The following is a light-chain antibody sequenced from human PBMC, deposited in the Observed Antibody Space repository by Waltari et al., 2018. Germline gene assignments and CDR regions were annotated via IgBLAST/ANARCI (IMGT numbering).Light chain of an antibody. CDR2: WAS. CDR1: QSVLYSSNNKNY. J-gene: IGKJ1*01. CDR3: QQYYRTPQT. Sequence: DIVMTQSPDSLAVSLGERATINCKSSQSVLYSSNNKNYLAWYQQKPGHPPKLLIYWASTRESGVPHRFSGSGSGTDFTLTISSLQAEDVAVYYCQQYYRTPQTFGQGTKVEIK. V-gene: IGKV4-1*01.